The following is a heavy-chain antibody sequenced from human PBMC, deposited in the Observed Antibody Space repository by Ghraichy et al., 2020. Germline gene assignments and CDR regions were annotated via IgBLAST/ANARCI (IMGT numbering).Heavy chain of an antibody. CDR1: GGSISSYY. Sequence: SETLSLTCTVSGGSISSYYWSWIRQPPGKRLEWIGYIYYSGSTNYNPSLKSRVTISVDTSKNQFSLKLSSVTAADTAVYYCARAASYNWNYVDYWGQGTLVTVSS. V-gene: IGHV4-59*01. CDR2: IYYSGST. CDR3: ARAASYNWNYVDY. D-gene: IGHD1-20*01. J-gene: IGHJ4*02.